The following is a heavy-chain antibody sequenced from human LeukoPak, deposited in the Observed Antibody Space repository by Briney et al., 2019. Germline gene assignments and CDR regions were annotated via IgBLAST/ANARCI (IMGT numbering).Heavy chain of an antibody. D-gene: IGHD6-19*01. CDR1: GFTFSSYS. CDR3: AGTPPGGWYGSLDY. V-gene: IGHV3-21*01. J-gene: IGHJ4*02. Sequence: PGGSLRLSCAASGFTFSSYSMNWVRQAPGKGLEWVSLISSSSSIFYADSVKGRFTISRDSAKNSLYLQMNSRRGEDTAVYYCAGTPPGGWYGSLDYWGQGTLVTVSS. CDR2: ISSSSSI.